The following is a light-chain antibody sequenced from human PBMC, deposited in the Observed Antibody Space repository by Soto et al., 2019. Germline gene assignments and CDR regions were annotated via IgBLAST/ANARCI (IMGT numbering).Light chain of an antibody. J-gene: IGKJ1*01. Sequence: ILMTQSPSTLSVSPGERATLSCRASQSVGGNLAWYQQKPGQPPRLLIYGASTRATAFPARFSGSGSGTEFTLTISSLQSEDFEVYYCQQFNTWPRTFGQGTKVDIK. CDR2: GAS. CDR1: QSVGGN. V-gene: IGKV3-15*01. CDR3: QQFNTWPRT.